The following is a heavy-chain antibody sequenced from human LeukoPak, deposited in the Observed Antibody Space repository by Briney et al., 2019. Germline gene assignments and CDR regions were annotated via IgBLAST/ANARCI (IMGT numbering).Heavy chain of an antibody. V-gene: IGHV7-4-1*02. Sequence: ASVKVSCKASGYTFTSYAMNWVRQAPGRGLEWMGWINTNTGNPTYAQGFTGRFVFSLDTSVSTAYLQISSLKAEDTAVYYCARDPTTVTTFGYDYWGQGTLVTVSS. CDR3: ARDPTTVTTFGYDY. D-gene: IGHD4-11*01. CDR2: INTNTGNP. J-gene: IGHJ4*02. CDR1: GYTFTSYA.